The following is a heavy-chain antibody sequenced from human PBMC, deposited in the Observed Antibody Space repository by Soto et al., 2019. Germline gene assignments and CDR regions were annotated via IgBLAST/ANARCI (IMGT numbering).Heavy chain of an antibody. CDR3: AREDVAAAGNYYYGMDV. D-gene: IGHD6-13*01. CDR1: GYTFTSYG. V-gene: IGHV1-18*04. J-gene: IGHJ6*02. CDR2: ISAYNGNT. Sequence: ASVKVSCKASGYTFTSYGISWVRQAPGQGLEWMGWISAYNGNTNYAQKLQGRVTMTTDTSTSTAYMELRSLRSDDTAVYYCAREDVAAAGNYYYGMDVWGQGTTVTASS.